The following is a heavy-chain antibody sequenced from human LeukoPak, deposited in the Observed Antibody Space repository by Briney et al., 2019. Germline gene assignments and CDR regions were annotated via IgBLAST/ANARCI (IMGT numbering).Heavy chain of an antibody. CDR3: ARPFQSLGGLSLPDH. CDR1: GYTFTNYA. Sequence: ASVKVSCKASGYTFTNYAMNWVRQAPGQGLEWMGWIHPSTGNPTYAQGFTGRFVFSLDTSVSTTYLQISSLKAEDTAVYFCARPFQSLGGLSLPDHWGQGTLVTVSS. V-gene: IGHV7-4-1*02. J-gene: IGHJ5*02. D-gene: IGHD3-16*02. CDR2: IHPSTGNP.